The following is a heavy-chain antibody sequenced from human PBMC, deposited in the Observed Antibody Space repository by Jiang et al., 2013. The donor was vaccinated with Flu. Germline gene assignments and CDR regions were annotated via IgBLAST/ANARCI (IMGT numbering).Heavy chain of an antibody. CDR1: GYSFTSYW. CDR2: IYPGDSDT. J-gene: IGHJ5*02. Sequence: GAEVKKPGESLKISCKGSGYSFTSYWIGWVRQMPGKGLEWMGIIYPGDSDTRYSPSFQGQVTISADKSISTAYLQWSSLKASDTAMYYCARGVEGSSSFNNWFDPWGQGTLVTVSS. CDR3: ARGVEGSSSFNNWFDP. D-gene: IGHD6-6*01. V-gene: IGHV5-51*01.